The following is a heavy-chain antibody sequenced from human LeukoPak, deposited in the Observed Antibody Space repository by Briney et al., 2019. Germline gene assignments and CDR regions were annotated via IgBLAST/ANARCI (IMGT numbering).Heavy chain of an antibody. CDR3: ARAYYYDSSAYSPGDY. Sequence: ASVKVSCKASGCTFTGYYVHWVRQAPGQGLEWMGWINPNSGGTNYAQKFQGRVTMTRDTSISTAYMELSRLTSDDTAVYYCARAYYYDSSAYSPGDYWGQGTLVTVSS. V-gene: IGHV1-2*02. D-gene: IGHD3-22*01. J-gene: IGHJ4*02. CDR1: GCTFTGYY. CDR2: INPNSGGT.